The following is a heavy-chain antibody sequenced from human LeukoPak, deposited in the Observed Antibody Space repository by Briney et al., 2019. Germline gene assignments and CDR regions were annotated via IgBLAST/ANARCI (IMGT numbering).Heavy chain of an antibody. J-gene: IGHJ5*02. CDR2: IYYSGST. Sequence: SETLSLTCTVSGGSISSYYWNCIRPPPGEGLEWIGYIYYSGSTNYNPSLKSRVTISVDTSKNQFSLKLSSVTAADTAVYYCARDSRRGSSSWYEGGDWFDPWGQGTLVTVSS. CDR3: ARDSRRGSSSWYEGGDWFDP. CDR1: GGSISSYY. D-gene: IGHD6-13*01. V-gene: IGHV4-59*12.